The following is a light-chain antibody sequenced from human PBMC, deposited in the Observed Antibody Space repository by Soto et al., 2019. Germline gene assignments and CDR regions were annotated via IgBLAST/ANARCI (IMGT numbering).Light chain of an antibody. J-gene: IGKJ1*01. Sequence: EIVLTQSPGTLSLSPGERATLSCRASQSVSSSYLAWYQQKPGQAPRLLIYGVSSRATGIPDRFSGSGSGTDFTLTISRLEPEDFAVYYCQQYGRSPLWTFGQGTKVDI. CDR1: QSVSSSY. V-gene: IGKV3-20*01. CDR3: QQYGRSPLWT. CDR2: GVS.